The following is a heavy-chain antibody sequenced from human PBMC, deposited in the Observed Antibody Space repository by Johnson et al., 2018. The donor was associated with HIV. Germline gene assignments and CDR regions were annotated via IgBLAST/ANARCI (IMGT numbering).Heavy chain of an antibody. D-gene: IGHD3-22*01. V-gene: IGHV3-53*01. CDR3: AKAEGESRGAFDI. CDR2: SWNSGSI. J-gene: IGHJ3*02. Sequence: VQLVESGGGLIQPGGSLRLSCAVSGFAVSNNYMSWVRQAPGQGLEWVSGISWNSGSIGYADSVKGRFTISRDNSKNTLYLQMNSLRAEDTAVYYCAKAEGESRGAFDIWGQGTMVTVSS. CDR1: GFAVSNNY.